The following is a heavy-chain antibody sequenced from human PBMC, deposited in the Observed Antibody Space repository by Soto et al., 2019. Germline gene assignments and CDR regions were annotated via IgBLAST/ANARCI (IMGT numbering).Heavy chain of an antibody. CDR2: IIPILGIA. V-gene: IGHV1-69*02. CDR3: ASLMSSGYYYGMDV. CDR1: GGTFSSYT. D-gene: IGHD3-10*01. Sequence: VQLVQSGAEVKKPGSSVKVSCKASGGTFSSYTISWVRQAPGQGREWMGRIIPILGIANYAQKFQGRVTITADKSTSTAYMELSSLRSEDTAVYYCASLMSSGYYYGMDVWGQGTTVTVSS. J-gene: IGHJ6*02.